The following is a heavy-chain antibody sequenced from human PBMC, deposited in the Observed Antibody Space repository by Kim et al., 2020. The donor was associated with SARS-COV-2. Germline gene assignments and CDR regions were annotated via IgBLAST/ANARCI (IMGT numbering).Heavy chain of an antibody. D-gene: IGHD1-26*01. Sequence: ASVKVSCKASGYTFTGYYMHWVRQAPGQGLEWMGRINPNSGGTNYAQKFQGRVTMTRDTSISTAYMELSRLRSDDTAVYYCARDDTKSGSPYYYYYGMDVWGQGTTVTVSS. CDR2: INPNSGGT. J-gene: IGHJ6*02. V-gene: IGHV1-2*06. CDR1: GYTFTGYY. CDR3: ARDDTKSGSPYYYYYGMDV.